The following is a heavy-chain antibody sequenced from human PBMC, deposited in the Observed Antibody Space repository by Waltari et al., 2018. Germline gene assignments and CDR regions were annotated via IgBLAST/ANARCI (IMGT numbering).Heavy chain of an antibody. CDR1: GYTFTSYG. V-gene: IGHV1-18*01. Sequence: QVQLVQSGAEVKKPGASVKVSCKASGYTFTSYGISWVRQAPGQGLEWMGWISAYNGNTNYAQKLQGRVTITADTSTDTAYMELSSLRSEDTAVYYCATVVSYCSGGSCYDYWGQGTLVTVSS. CDR2: ISAYNGNT. D-gene: IGHD2-15*01. CDR3: ATVVSYCSGGSCYDY. J-gene: IGHJ4*02.